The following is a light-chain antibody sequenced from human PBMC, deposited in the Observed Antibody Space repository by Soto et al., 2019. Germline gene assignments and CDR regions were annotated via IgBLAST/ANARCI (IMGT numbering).Light chain of an antibody. CDR3: SSYAGSSNV. CDR2: EVN. Sequence: QSALTQPRSVSGSPGQSVTISCTGTSNDVGGYNYVSWYQQHPGKAPKLMIYEVNKRPSGVPDRFSGSKSGNTASLTVSGLQAEDEADYYCSSYAGSSNVFVTGTKVTVL. CDR1: SNDVGGYNY. V-gene: IGLV2-8*01. J-gene: IGLJ1*01.